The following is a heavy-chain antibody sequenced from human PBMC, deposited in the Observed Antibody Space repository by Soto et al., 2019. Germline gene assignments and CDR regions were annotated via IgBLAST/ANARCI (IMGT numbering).Heavy chain of an antibody. J-gene: IGHJ4*02. CDR3: ARFASANPFEDF. CDR2: ISGGGGAT. D-gene: IGHD6-25*01. Sequence: EVQLLESGGGLVQPGGSLRLSCVASGFTFSNYAMSWVRQGPGKGLEWVSAISGGGGATYYADSVKGRFTISRDNYKNTRYLQMNSLRAEDTAIYYCARFASANPFEDFWGQGNLVNGSS. CDR1: GFTFSNYA. V-gene: IGHV3-23*01.